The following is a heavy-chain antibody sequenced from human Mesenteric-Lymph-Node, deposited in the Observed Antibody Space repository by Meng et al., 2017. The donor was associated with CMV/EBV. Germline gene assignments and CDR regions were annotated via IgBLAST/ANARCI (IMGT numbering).Heavy chain of an antibody. CDR3: ARGDCSSTSCYHPSNSGLDV. J-gene: IGHJ6*02. CDR2: ISAYSGNT. CDR1: GYSLINYG. D-gene: IGHD2-2*01. Sequence: ASVKVSCKASGYSLINYGISWVRQAPEEGLEWMGWISAYSGNTNYAERVQGRVTMTTDTSTSTAYMELRSLRSDDTAVYYCARGDCSSTSCYHPSNSGLDVWGQGTTVTVSS. V-gene: IGHV1-18*01.